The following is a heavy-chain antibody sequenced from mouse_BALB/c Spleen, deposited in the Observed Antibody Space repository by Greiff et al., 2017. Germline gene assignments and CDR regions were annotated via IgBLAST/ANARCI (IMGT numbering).Heavy chain of an antibody. CDR3: TRGNWDEEDY. CDR1: GYTFTSYW. J-gene: IGHJ2*01. CDR2: IYPGSGST. V-gene: IGHV1S22*01. D-gene: IGHD4-1*01. Sequence: LQQPGSELVRPGASVKLSCKASGYTFTSYWMHWVKQRPGQGLEWIGNIYPGSGSTNYDEKFKSKATLTVDTSSSTACMQLSSLTSEDSAVYYCTRGNWDEEDYWGQGTTLTVSA.